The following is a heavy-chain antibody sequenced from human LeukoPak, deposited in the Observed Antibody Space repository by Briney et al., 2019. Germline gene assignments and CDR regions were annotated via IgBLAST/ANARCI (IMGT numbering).Heavy chain of an antibody. CDR3: ARDSGRSATYFNY. CDR2: ISYDAGKT. D-gene: IGHD3-10*01. Sequence: GGSLRLSCAASGFSFSNFAMHWVRQAPGKGLEWVAGISYDAGKTYYADSVRGRFTISRDTSKNTLYLQMNGLRAEDTAVYYCARDSGRSATYFNYWGQGTLVTVSS. CDR1: GFSFSNFA. V-gene: IGHV3-30*04. J-gene: IGHJ4*02.